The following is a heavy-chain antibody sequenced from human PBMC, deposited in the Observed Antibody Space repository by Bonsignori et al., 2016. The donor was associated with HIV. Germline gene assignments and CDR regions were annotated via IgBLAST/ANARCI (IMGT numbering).Heavy chain of an antibody. J-gene: IGHJ5*02. D-gene: IGHD3-3*01. CDR2: INHSGST. Sequence: SETLSLTCAVYGGSFSGYYWSWIRQPPGKGLEWIGEINHSGSTNYNPSLKSRVTISVDTSKNQFSLKLSSVTAADTAVYYCARPKAVYDFWSGTRVISWFDPWGQGTLVTVSS. CDR1: GGSFSGYY. CDR3: ARPKAVYDFWSGTRVISWFDP. V-gene: IGHV4-34*01.